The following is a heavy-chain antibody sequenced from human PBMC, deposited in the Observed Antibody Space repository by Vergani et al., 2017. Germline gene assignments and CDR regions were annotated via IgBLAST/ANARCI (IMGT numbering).Heavy chain of an antibody. Sequence: QLQLQESGSGLVKPSQTLSLTCAVSGDSITNGGFSWNWIRQPPGKGPEWIGYIYSTGSTHHNPSLRRLINMSVDTSKNQFSLKLNSVTAADTAMYYCARMGGYDEGDAFRIGYFDSWGPGILVTVSS. CDR2: IYSTGST. J-gene: IGHJ4*02. CDR3: ARMGGYDEGDAFRIGYFDS. V-gene: IGHV4-30-2*05. D-gene: IGHD3-22*01. CDR1: GDSITNGGFS.